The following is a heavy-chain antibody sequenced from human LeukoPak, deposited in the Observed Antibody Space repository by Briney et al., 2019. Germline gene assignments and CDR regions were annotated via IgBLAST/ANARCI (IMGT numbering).Heavy chain of an antibody. D-gene: IGHD1-26*01. CDR2: IYYSGST. J-gene: IGHJ3*02. CDR1: GGSISSGGYY. V-gene: IGHV4-31*03. CDR3: ARVSVGARFERALDI. Sequence: SETLSLTCTVSGGSISSGGYYWSWIRQHPGKGLEWVGYIYYSGSTYYNPSLKSRVTISVDTSKNQFSLKLSSVTAADTAVYYCARVSVGARFERALDIWGQGTMVTVSS.